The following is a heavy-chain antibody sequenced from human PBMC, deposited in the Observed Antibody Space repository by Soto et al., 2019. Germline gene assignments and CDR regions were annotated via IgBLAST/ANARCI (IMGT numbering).Heavy chain of an antibody. Sequence: SQTVPRTGAICGDSVSSNTAAWHWIRQSPSRGLEWLGRTYFRSRWYNDYAVSVKSRITINADTSKNQFSLHLNSVSPEDTAVYYCARDLEGGYSNYYYYMDVWGKGTTVTVSS. D-gene: IGHD5-12*01. CDR3: ARDLEGGYSNYYYYMDV. CDR2: TYFRSRWYN. CDR1: GDSVSSNTAA. J-gene: IGHJ6*03. V-gene: IGHV6-1*01.